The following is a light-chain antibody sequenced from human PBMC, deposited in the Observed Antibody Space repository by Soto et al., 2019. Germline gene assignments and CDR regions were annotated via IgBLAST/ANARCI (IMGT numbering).Light chain of an antibody. J-gene: IGKJ2*01. Sequence: DIVMTQSPDSLAVSLGERATINCKSSQRILYRSNNKNYLAWYRQKPGQPPKLLICWASIRESGVPDRISGSGSGTAFTLTISSLQAEDVAVYYCQQYYSTPPYTFGKGTKLEIK. V-gene: IGKV4-1*01. CDR1: QRILYRSNNKNY. CDR2: WAS. CDR3: QQYYSTPPYT.